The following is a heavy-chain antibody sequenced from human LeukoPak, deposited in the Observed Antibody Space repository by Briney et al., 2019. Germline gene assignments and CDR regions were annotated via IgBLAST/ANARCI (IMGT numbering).Heavy chain of an antibody. D-gene: IGHD3-10*01. J-gene: IGHJ4*02. CDR2: INQSESA. V-gene: IGHV4-34*01. CDR3: VSSAVSD. CDR1: GGSSSGYY. Sequence: SETLSLTCAVHGGSSSGYYWSWIRQPPGKGLEWIGEINQSESANYNPSLKSRATISVDTSKNQFSLKLSSVTAADTAVYYCVSSAVSDWGQGTLVTVSS.